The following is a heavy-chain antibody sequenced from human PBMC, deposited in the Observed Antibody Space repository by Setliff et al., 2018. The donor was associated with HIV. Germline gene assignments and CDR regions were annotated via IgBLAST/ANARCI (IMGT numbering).Heavy chain of an antibody. J-gene: IGHJ4*01. V-gene: IGHV4-4*07. CDR1: GGSVSSYY. CDR3: ARGEGRATGSWWDQSASWYLDY. D-gene: IGHD6-13*01. Sequence: PSETLSLTCTVSGGSVSSYYWSWIRQPAGKRLEFIGRIYAAGTINYNPSLRSRVTLSVDTSENQFSLTVNSVTAAATAMYFCARGEGRATGSWWDQSASWYLDYWGHGILVTVSS. CDR2: IYAAGTI.